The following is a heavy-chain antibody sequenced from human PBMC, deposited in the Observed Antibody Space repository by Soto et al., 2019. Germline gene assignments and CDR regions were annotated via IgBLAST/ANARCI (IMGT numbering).Heavy chain of an antibody. CDR3: ARYSSLSGWLDP. V-gene: IGHV3-7*01. J-gene: IGHJ5*02. D-gene: IGHD3-22*01. Sequence: GGSLRLSCAASGYPFSSYWMSWVRQSPGKGLEVLSNIKHDGSERNYVDSVKGRFTISRDNAKNSLYLQMSSLRAEDTGIYYCARYSSLSGWLDPWGQGTLVTVS. CDR2: IKHDGSER. CDR1: GYPFSSYW.